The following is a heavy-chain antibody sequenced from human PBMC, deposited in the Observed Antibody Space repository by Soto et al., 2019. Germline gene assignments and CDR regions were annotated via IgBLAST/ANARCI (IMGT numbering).Heavy chain of an antibody. CDR3: AKGIRWFGEFDY. Sequence: GGSLRLSCAASGFTFSSYDMSWVRQAPGKGLEYVSSISVTGSGTYYADSVKGRFTISRDNSKNTLYLQMNSLRVEDTAVYYCAKGIRWFGEFDYWGQGTLVTVSS. V-gene: IGHV3-23*01. CDR2: ISVTGSGT. D-gene: IGHD3-10*01. CDR1: GFTFSSYD. J-gene: IGHJ4*02.